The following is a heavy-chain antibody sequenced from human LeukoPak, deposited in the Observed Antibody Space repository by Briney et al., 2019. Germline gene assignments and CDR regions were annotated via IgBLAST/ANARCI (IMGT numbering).Heavy chain of an antibody. Sequence: SVNVSCKASGGTFNNYAISWVRQAPGQGLEWMGGIMPIFGSANYADKFQSRVTITADESSSTAYMELTSLTSEDTAVYYCAGGRQSELRNWFDPWGQGTLVIVSS. CDR2: IMPIFGSA. V-gene: IGHV1-69*13. CDR1: GGTFNNYA. CDR3: AGGRQSELRNWFDP. J-gene: IGHJ5*02. D-gene: IGHD1-14*01.